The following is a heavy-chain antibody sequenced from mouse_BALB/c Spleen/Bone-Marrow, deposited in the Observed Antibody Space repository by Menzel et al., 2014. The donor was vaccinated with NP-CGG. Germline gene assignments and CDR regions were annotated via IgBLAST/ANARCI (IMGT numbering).Heavy chain of an antibody. CDR2: INPANGNT. V-gene: IGHV14-3*02. J-gene: IGHJ1*01. Sequence: VQLQQSGAELVKLGASVKLSCTASGFNIKDTYMHWVKQRPEQGLEWIGRINPANGNTKYDPKFQGTATITADTSSNTAYLQLSSLTSEDTAVYYCARWGKLGRGYFDVWGAGTTVTVSS. CDR1: GFNIKDTY. D-gene: IGHD4-1*01. CDR3: ARWGKLGRGYFDV.